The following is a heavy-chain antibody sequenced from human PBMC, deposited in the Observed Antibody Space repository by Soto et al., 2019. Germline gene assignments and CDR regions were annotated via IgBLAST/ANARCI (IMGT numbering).Heavy chain of an antibody. CDR3: AKATTNGGWFNPFDS. Sequence: GGSMRLSCAASGFSFVNYAMNWVRQAPGKGLEWVSGLSGSGTSTYYADSVKGRFTISRDNSRDTLFLQMNSLTADDTAVYYCAKATTNGGWFNPFDSWGQGALVTVSS. V-gene: IGHV3-23*01. CDR2: LSGSGTST. D-gene: IGHD6-19*01. CDR1: GFSFVNYA. J-gene: IGHJ4*02.